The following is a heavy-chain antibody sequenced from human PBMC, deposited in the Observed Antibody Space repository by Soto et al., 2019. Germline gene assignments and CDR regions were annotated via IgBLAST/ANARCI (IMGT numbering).Heavy chain of an antibody. V-gene: IGHV2-5*02. CDR3: AHTCGRYSSSGYGMDV. Sequence: QLTLKESGPTLVKPTQTITLTCSFSGFSLSTRAVGVGWIRQPPGKAREGLALFYWDDDNSYSPTLKSRLTITKDTSKNQVALTITNMDPVDTAPYYCAHTCGRYSSSGYGMDVWGQGTTVTVSS. CDR1: GFSLSTRAVG. D-gene: IGHD6-13*01. J-gene: IGHJ6*01. CDR2: FYWDDDN.